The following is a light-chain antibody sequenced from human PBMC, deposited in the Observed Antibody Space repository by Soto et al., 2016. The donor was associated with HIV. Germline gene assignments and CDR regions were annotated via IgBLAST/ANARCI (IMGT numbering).Light chain of an antibody. Sequence: DIQMTQSPSSLSASVGDTVTITCRASQDINNYLAWFQQKPGKAPKSLIYGASTLQSGVSSKFSGSRSGTDLTLTIRGLQSEDFATYYCQQYYSYPWTFGQGTKVEMK. CDR2: GAS. V-gene: IGKV1-16*02. CDR1: QDINNY. CDR3: QQYYSYPWT. J-gene: IGKJ1*01.